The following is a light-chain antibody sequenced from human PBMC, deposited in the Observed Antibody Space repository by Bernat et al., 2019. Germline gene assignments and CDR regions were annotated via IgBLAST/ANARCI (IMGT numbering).Light chain of an antibody. CDR3: QQYYTWPVT. CDR2: GAS. CDR1: QSVSSN. Sequence: EIVMTQSPATLSVSPGERATLSCRASQSVSSNLAWYQQKPGQAPRLLIYGASTRATGIPARFSGSGSETEFTLTISSLQSEDFAVYYCQQYYTWPVTFGGGTTLEIK. V-gene: IGKV3-15*01. J-gene: IGKJ4*01.